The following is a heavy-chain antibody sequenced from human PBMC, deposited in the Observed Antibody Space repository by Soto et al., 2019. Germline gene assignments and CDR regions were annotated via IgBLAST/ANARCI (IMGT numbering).Heavy chain of an antibody. CDR1: GFSLSSSSYY. Sequence: SETMSLTCTVSGFSLSSSSYYWGWIRPPPGKGLEWIGSIYYSGSTYYNPSLKSRVTISVDTSKNQFSLKLSSVTAADTAVYYCQIVVVPAAIHYFDYWGQGTLVTVSS. CDR3: QIVVVPAAIHYFDY. V-gene: IGHV4-39*01. D-gene: IGHD2-2*01. CDR2: IYYSGST. J-gene: IGHJ4*02.